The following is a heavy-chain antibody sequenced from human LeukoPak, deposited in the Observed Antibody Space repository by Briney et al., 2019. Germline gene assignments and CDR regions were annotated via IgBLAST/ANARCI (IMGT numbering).Heavy chain of an antibody. CDR3: ARSETPARIAAALE. J-gene: IGHJ4*02. V-gene: IGHV1-69*05. CDR2: IIPIFGTA. Sequence: SVKISCKASGGTFSSYAISWVRQAPGQGLEWMGRIIPIFGTANYAQKFQGRVTITTDESTSTAYMELSSLRSEDTAVYYCARSETPARIAAALEWGQGTLVTVSS. D-gene: IGHD6-13*01. CDR1: GGTFSSYA.